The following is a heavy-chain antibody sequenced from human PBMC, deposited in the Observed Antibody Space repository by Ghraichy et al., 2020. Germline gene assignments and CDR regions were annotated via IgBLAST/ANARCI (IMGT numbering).Heavy chain of an antibody. V-gene: IGHV4-59*01. D-gene: IGHD6-19*01. J-gene: IGHJ4*02. Sequence: SETLSLTCTVSGGSISSYYWSWIRQPPGKGLEWIGYIYYSGSTNYNPSLKSRVTISVDTSKNQFSLKLSSVTAADTAVYYCARTVAGTSFHYWGQGTLVTVSS. CDR1: GGSISSYY. CDR2: IYYSGST. CDR3: ARTVAGTSFHY.